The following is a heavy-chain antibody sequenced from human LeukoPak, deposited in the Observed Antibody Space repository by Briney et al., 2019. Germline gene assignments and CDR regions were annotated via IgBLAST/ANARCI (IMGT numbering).Heavy chain of an antibody. J-gene: IGHJ6*02. Sequence: SQTLSLTCAVSGGSISSGSYYWSWIRQPAGKGLEWIGRIYTSGSTNYNPALKSRVTISVDTSKNQFSLKLSSVTAADTAVYYCARDAGHQLSRRNYYAMDVWGQGTTVTVSS. V-gene: IGHV4-61*02. CDR1: GGSISSGSYY. D-gene: IGHD2-2*01. CDR2: IYTSGST. CDR3: ARDAGHQLSRRNYYAMDV.